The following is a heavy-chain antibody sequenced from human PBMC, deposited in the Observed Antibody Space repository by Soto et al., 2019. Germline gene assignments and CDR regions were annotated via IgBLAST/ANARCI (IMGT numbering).Heavy chain of an antibody. CDR3: AKDRSRYYYDSSGYPTAQHLRC. CDR1: GFTFSSYA. Sequence: VSLRLSCAASGFTFSSYAMSWVRQAPGKGLEWVSAISGSGGSTYYADSVKGRFTISRDNSKNTLYLQMNSLRDEDTAVYYCAKDRSRYYYDSSGYPTAQHLRCWGQG. CDR2: ISGSGGST. D-gene: IGHD3-22*01. V-gene: IGHV3-23*01. J-gene: IGHJ4*02.